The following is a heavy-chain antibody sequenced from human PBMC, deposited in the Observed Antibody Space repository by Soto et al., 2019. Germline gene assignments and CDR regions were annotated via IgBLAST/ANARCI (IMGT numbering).Heavy chain of an antibody. V-gene: IGHV4-4*02. Sequence: SETLSLTCAVSSGSVISGNAWTWVRQPPGKGLEWIGEIYQSGSTNYNPSLRSRLTISIDKSKNQFSLNLGSVTATDTAVYYCAAKVAATYYEYWGQGILVTVSS. CDR1: SGSVISGNA. CDR2: IYQSGST. J-gene: IGHJ4*02. D-gene: IGHD1-26*01. CDR3: AAKVAATYYEY.